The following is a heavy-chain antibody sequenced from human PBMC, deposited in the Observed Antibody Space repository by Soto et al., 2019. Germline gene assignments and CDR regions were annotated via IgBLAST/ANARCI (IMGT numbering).Heavy chain of an antibody. CDR1: CGSITSGLYY. CDR3: ARGGTYRWLKSDWYFDL. CDR2: SYYSGST. J-gene: IGHJ2*01. V-gene: IGHV4-31*03. D-gene: IGHD5-12*01. Sequence: SETLSLTSHISCGSITSGLYYCSWVLQHPWTGLECLRYSYYSGSTYYNPSLKSRVTISVDTSKNQFSIKLSTVTAADTAVYYCARGGTYRWLKSDWYFDLWGRGTLVTVSS.